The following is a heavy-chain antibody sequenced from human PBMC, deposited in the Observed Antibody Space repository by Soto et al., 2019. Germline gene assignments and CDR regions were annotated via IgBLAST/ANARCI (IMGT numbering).Heavy chain of an antibody. CDR1: GFTFSNAW. Sequence: EVQLVESGGGLVKPGGSLRLSCAASGFTFSNAWMSWVRQAPGKGLEWVGRIKSKTDGGTTAYAAPVKGRFTISRDDSKNTLYLQMNSLKTVDTAVYYWTKDRTVTDNAFGIWGQGTMVTVSS. CDR3: TKDRTVTDNAFGI. D-gene: IGHD4-17*01. CDR2: IKSKTDGGTT. J-gene: IGHJ3*02. V-gene: IGHV3-15*01.